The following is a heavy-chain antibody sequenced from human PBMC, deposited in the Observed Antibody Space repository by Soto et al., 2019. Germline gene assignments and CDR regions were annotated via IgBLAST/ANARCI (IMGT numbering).Heavy chain of an antibody. CDR1: GSLSKNFG. CDR3: ARNYPNYGDYYFDF. D-gene: IGHD4-17*01. Sequence: QLVESGGAWVHPGRPRPFPCSAPGSLSKNFGMNGVRRAPGKGREWIAYINWNSRTLYYADSVRGRFTISRDNAERSLYLQMNSLREDDTAVYYCARNYPNYGDYYFDFWGQGTLVAVSS. J-gene: IGHJ4*02. CDR2: INWNSRTL. V-gene: IGHV3-48*02.